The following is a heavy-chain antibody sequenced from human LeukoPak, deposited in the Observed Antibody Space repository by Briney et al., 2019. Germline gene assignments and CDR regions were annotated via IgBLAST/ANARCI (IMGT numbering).Heavy chain of an antibody. CDR1: GFTFANYA. D-gene: IGHD6-6*01. J-gene: IGHJ5*02. V-gene: IGHV3-23*01. Sequence: PGGSLRLSCAGSGFTFANYAMSWVRQAPGKGLEWVSSISGGSATTFYADSVEGRFTISRDNSKNTLYLQMNSLRAEDTAVYYCARDGLPRKGSRPPSWFDPWGQGTLVTVSS. CDR3: ARDGLPRKGSRPPSWFDP. CDR2: ISGGSATT.